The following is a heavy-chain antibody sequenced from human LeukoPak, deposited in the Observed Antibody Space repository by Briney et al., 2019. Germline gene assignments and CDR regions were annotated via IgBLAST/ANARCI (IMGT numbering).Heavy chain of an antibody. CDR1: GFTFSSYW. Sequence: PGGSLRLSCAASGFTFSSYWMHWVRQAPGKGLVWVSRINSDGSSTSYADSVKGRFTISRDNAKNTLYLQMNSLRAEDTAVYYCARETAVAGIDYWGQGTLVTVSS. CDR3: ARETAVAGIDY. D-gene: IGHD6-19*01. V-gene: IGHV3-74*01. CDR2: INSDGSST. J-gene: IGHJ4*02.